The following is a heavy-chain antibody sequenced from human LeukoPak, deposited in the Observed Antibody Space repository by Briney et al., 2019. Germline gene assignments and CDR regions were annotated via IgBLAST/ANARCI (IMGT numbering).Heavy chain of an antibody. CDR1: GGSMSSNY. CDR2: IYTSGST. Sequence: SETLSLTCTVSGGSMSSNYWSWIRQPAGKGLDWIGRIYTSGSTNYNPSLRSRVTISLDTSKNQFSLKLSSVTAADTAVYYCARDLVTGWYDAFDIWGQGTMVTVSS. J-gene: IGHJ3*02. D-gene: IGHD4-23*01. V-gene: IGHV4-4*07. CDR3: ARDLVTGWYDAFDI.